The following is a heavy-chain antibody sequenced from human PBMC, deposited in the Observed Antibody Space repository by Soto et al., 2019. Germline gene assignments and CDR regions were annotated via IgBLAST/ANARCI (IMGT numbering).Heavy chain of an antibody. CDR3: ARDAESFHH. CDR2: IYYSGNT. CDR1: GDSISSSY. V-gene: IGHV4-59*01. Sequence: KTSETLSLTCTVSGDSISSSYWSGIRQPPGKGLEWIGYIYYSGNTKYSPSLKSRVIVSVDTSKNQFSLKLRSVTAADTAVYYCARDAESFHHWGQGTLVTVSS. J-gene: IGHJ1*01.